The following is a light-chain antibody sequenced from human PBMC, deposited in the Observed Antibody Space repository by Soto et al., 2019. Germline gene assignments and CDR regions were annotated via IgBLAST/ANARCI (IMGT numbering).Light chain of an antibody. CDR3: QQSYSSPRT. V-gene: IGKV3-11*01. CDR2: DAF. J-gene: IGKJ1*01. CDR1: QSVGIY. Sequence: NFLTQSPATLSLSPGERATLSCRASQSVGIYLAWYQQKPGQAPRLLIYDAFQRATGIPARFSGSGSGTDFTLTISSLQPEDFATYYCQQSYSSPRTFGQGTKVEIK.